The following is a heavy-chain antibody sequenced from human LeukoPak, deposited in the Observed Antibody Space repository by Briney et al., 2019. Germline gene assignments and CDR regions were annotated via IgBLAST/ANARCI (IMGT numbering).Heavy chain of an antibody. CDR3: ARDVQLERLYYYYGMDV. V-gene: IGHV1-69*05. CDR2: IIPIFGTA. D-gene: IGHD1-1*01. Sequence: SVKVSCKASGGTFSSYAISWVRQAPGQGLEWMGGIIPIFGTANYAQKFQGRVTMTRDTSTSTVYMELSSLRSEDTAVYYCARDVQLERLYYYYGMDVWGQGTTVTVSS. J-gene: IGHJ6*02. CDR1: GGTFSSYA.